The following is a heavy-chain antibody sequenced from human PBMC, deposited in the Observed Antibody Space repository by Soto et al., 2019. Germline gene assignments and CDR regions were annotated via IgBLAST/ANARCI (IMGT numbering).Heavy chain of an antibody. CDR2: IYYSGST. D-gene: IGHD6-6*01. V-gene: IGHV4-30-4*01. CDR1: GGSISSGDYY. Sequence: SETLSLTCTVSGGSISSGDYYWSWIRQPPGKGLEWIGYIYYSGSTYYNPSLKSRVTISVDTSKNQFSLKLSSVTAADTAVYYCARDPVRGYGMDVWGQGTTVTVSS. J-gene: IGHJ6*02. CDR3: ARDPVRGYGMDV.